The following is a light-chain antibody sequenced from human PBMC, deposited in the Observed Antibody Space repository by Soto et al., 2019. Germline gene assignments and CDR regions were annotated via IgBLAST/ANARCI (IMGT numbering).Light chain of an antibody. CDR1: QSLLSSDGNTY. Sequence: DVVMTQSPLSLPVTLGQPASISCRSSQSLLSSDGNTYLNWFQQRPGQSPRRLIYKVSNRDSGVPDRFSGSGSGTDFTLKISRVEAEDVGVYYCMQGTHLPPRTFGQGTKVEIK. V-gene: IGKV2-30*01. CDR2: KVS. CDR3: MQGTHLPPRT. J-gene: IGKJ1*01.